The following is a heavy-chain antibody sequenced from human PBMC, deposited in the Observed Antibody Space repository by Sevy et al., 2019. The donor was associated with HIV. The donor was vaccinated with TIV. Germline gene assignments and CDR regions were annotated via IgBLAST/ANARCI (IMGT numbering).Heavy chain of an antibody. Sequence: GGSLRLSCAASGFTFSSYAMHWVRQAPGKGLEWVAVISYDGSNKYYADSVKGRFTISRDNAKNTRYRKMNSLRAEDTAVYYCARDGEMATIRDYFDYWGQGTLVTVSS. CDR3: ARDGEMATIRDYFDY. CDR1: GFTFSSYA. CDR2: ISYDGSNK. J-gene: IGHJ4*02. D-gene: IGHD5-12*01. V-gene: IGHV3-30-3*01.